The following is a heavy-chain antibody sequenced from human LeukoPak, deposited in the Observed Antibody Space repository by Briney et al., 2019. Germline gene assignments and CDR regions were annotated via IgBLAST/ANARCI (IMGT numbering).Heavy chain of an antibody. CDR3: ARGEDIVVVPAAYSSGFDP. CDR2: IIPIFGTA. Sequence: SSVKVSCKASGGTXSSYAISWVRQAPGQGLEWMGGIIPIFGTANYAQKFQGRVTITADESTSTAYMELSSLRSEDTAVYYCARGEDIVVVPAAYSSGFDPWGQGTLVTVSS. J-gene: IGHJ5*02. D-gene: IGHD2-2*01. V-gene: IGHV1-69*01. CDR1: GGTXSSYA.